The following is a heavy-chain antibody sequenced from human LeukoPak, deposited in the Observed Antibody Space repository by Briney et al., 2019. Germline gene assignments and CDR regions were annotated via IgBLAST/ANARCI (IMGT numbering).Heavy chain of an antibody. CDR3: AKSLYGSGSYYNWFDP. Sequence: PSETLSLTCVVDGGSFSGYYWSWIRQSPGKGLEWVGEINHRGSTNYNPSLKRRVTISLDTSKNQFSLKLSSVTAADTAVYYCAKSLYGSGSYYNWFDPWGQGTLVTVSS. J-gene: IGHJ5*02. D-gene: IGHD3-10*01. V-gene: IGHV4-34*01. CDR1: GGSFSGYY. CDR2: INHRGST.